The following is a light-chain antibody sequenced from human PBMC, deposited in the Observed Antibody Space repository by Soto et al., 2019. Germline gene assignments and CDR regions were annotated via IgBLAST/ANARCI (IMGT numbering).Light chain of an antibody. CDR1: QSISSW. CDR2: DAS. CDR3: QHRT. J-gene: IGKJ1*01. Sequence: DIQMTQSPSTLSASVGDRVTITCRASQSISSWLAWYQQKPGKAPKLLIYDASSLESGVPSRFSGSGSGTEFTLTISSLQPDAFATYYCQHRTFGQGTKVEIK. V-gene: IGKV1-5*01.